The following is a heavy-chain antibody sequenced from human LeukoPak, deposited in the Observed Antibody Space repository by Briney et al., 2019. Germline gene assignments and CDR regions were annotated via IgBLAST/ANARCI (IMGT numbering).Heavy chain of an antibody. Sequence: PGGSLRLSCAVSGFTFSDYYMSWIRQAPGKGLEWVSYISSGGSTISHADSVKGRFTISRDNAENSLYLQMNSLRAEDTAVYYCASLHLGELSSNDYWGQGTLVTVSS. J-gene: IGHJ4*02. CDR2: ISSGGSTI. D-gene: IGHD3-16*02. CDR3: ASLHLGELSSNDY. CDR1: GFTFSDYY. V-gene: IGHV3-11*01.